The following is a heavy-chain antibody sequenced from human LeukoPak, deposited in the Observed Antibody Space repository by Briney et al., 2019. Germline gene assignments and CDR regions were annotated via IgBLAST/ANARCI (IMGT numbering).Heavy chain of an antibody. CDR2: IYPGDSDT. J-gene: IGHJ5*02. CDR3: AGGGYSSSWYPNWFDP. V-gene: IGHV5-51*01. Sequence: GESLKISCKGSGYSFTSYWIGWVRQMPGKGLEWMGIIYPGDSDTRYSPSFQGQATISADKSISTAYLQWSSLKASDTAMYYCAGGGYSSSWYPNWFDPWGQGTLVTVSS. CDR1: GYSFTSYW. D-gene: IGHD6-13*01.